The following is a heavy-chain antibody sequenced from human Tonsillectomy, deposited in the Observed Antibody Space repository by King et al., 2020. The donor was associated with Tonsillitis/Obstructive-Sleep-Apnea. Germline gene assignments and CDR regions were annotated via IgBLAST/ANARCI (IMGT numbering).Heavy chain of an antibody. D-gene: IGHD2-2*02. CDR3: ARFVVLPIAIREVLDY. J-gene: IGHJ4*02. CDR2: ISSSSSYI. V-gene: IGHV3-21*01. Sequence: DVQLVESGGGLVKPGGSLRLSCAASGFTFSSYTMNWVRQAPGKGLEWVSSISSSSSYIYYADSVKGRFSISRDNAKNSLYLQMNSLRAEDTAVYYCARFVVLPIAIREVLDYWGQGTLVTVSS. CDR1: GFTFSSYT.